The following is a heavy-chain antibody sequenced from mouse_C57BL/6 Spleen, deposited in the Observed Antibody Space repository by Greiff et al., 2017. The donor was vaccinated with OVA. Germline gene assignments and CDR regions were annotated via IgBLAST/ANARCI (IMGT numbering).Heavy chain of an antibody. Sequence: ESGPGMVKPSQSLSLTCTVTGYSITSGYDWHWIRHFPGNKLEWMGYISYSGSTNYNPSLKSRISITHDTSKNHFFLKLNSVTTEDTATYYCARGYSNYGWFAYWGQGTLVTVSA. CDR2: ISYSGST. CDR1: GYSITSGYD. CDR3: ARGYSNYGWFAY. D-gene: IGHD2-5*01. V-gene: IGHV3-1*01. J-gene: IGHJ3*01.